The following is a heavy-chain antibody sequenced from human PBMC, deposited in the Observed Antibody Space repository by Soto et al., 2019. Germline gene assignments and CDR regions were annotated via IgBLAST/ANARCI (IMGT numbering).Heavy chain of an antibody. Sequence: ASETLSLTCTVSGGSISSGDYYWSWIRQPPGKGLEWIGYIYYSGSTYYNPSLKSRVTISVDTSKNQFSLKLSSVTAADTAVYYCARDNILGILYGGVDVWGQGTTVTVSS. CDR2: IYYSGST. CDR3: ARDNILGILYGGVDV. J-gene: IGHJ6*02. V-gene: IGHV4-30-4*01. CDR1: GGSISSGDYY. D-gene: IGHD3-3*01.